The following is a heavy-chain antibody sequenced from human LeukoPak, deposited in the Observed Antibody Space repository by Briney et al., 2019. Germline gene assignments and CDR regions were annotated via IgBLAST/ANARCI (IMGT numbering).Heavy chain of an antibody. CDR3: ASSRYYYESRWEHAFDI. CDR1: AGSFSGYY. CDR2: LNHSGNT. J-gene: IGHJ3*02. V-gene: IGHV4-34*01. D-gene: IGHD3-22*01. Sequence: PSETLSLTXAVYAGSFSGYYWSWIRQPPGKGLECIGELNHSGNTNYNPSLKGRVSISVDTSKNQFSLKVSSVTAADTAVYYCASSRYYYESRWEHAFDIWGQGTMVTVSS.